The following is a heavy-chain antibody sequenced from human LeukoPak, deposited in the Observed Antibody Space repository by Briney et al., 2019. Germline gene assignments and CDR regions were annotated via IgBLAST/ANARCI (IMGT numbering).Heavy chain of an antibody. CDR3: ARPSERGALDP. CDR2: IYYSGST. Sequence: SETLSLTCTVSGGSISSYYWSWIWQPPGKGLEWIGYIYYSGSTNYNPSLKSRVTISVDTSKNQFSLKLSSVTAADTAVYYCARPSERGALDPWGQGTLVTVSS. CDR1: GGSISSYY. D-gene: IGHD3-10*01. J-gene: IGHJ5*02. V-gene: IGHV4-59*08.